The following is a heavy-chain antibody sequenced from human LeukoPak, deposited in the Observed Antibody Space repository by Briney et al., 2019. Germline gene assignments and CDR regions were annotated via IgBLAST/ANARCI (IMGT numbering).Heavy chain of an antibody. CDR3: ARIEATSGAFDI. CDR2: ISGSGGST. J-gene: IGHJ3*02. CDR1: GFTFSTYA. Sequence: GGSLRLSCAASGFTFSTYAMNWVRQAPGKGLEWVSGISGSGGSTYYADSVKGRFTISRDNSRNTLYLQMNSLRAEDTAVYYCARIEATSGAFDIWGQGTMVTVSS. D-gene: IGHD5-12*01. V-gene: IGHV3-23*01.